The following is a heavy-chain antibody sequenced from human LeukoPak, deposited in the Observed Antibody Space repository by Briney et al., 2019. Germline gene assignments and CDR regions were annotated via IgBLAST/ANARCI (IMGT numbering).Heavy chain of an antibody. Sequence: SETLSLTCTDSGGSISDYYWSWIRQPPGKGLEWIASIYYTGSGSAKYNPSLKSRVSILVDTSQNQFSLKLTSVTAADTAVYYCARVSSWDYDVLTGSNNLYYFDYWGQGTLVTVSS. V-gene: IGHV4-59*01. D-gene: IGHD3-9*01. J-gene: IGHJ4*02. CDR1: GGSISDYY. CDR2: IYYTGSGSA. CDR3: ARVSSWDYDVLTGSNNLYYFDY.